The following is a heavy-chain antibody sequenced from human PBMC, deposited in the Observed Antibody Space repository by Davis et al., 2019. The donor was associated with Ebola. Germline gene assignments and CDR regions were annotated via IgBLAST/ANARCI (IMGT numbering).Heavy chain of an antibody. J-gene: IGHJ4*02. CDR3: ARQSSVRAARHVFDY. CDR2: IYYSGNT. Sequence: MPSETLSLTCTVSGGSISSYYWSWIRQPPGKGLEWIGYIYYSGNTNYNPSLKSRVTISVDTSNNQFSLKLSSVSAADTAVYYCARQSSVRAARHVFDYWGQGTLVTVSS. CDR1: GGSISSYY. D-gene: IGHD6-6*01. V-gene: IGHV4-59*08.